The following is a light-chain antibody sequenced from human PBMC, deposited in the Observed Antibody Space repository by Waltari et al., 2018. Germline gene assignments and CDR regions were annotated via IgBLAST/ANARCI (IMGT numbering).Light chain of an antibody. CDR3: QQYGNSPPWT. Sequence: ETVLTQSPGTLSLSPGERATLSCRASQSVTSSHLAWYQQKPGQAPRLLIYGASSRATGIPDRLSGSGSGTDFTLTITRLEPEDFAVYYCQQYGNSPPWTFGQGTKVEI. CDR2: GAS. CDR1: QSVTSSH. J-gene: IGKJ1*01. V-gene: IGKV3-20*01.